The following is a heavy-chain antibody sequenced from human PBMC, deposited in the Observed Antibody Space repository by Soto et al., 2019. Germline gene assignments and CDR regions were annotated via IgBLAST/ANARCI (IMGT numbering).Heavy chain of an antibody. J-gene: IGHJ3*02. D-gene: IGHD4-17*01. Sequence: GGSPGLSCAASGFTVSSNYMSWVRQAPGKGLEWVSVIYSGGSTYYADSVKGRFTISRDNSKNTLYLQMNSLRAEDTAVYYCARVQLGDYVIDAFDIWGQGTMVTVSS. CDR2: IYSGGST. CDR3: ARVQLGDYVIDAFDI. V-gene: IGHV3-66*01. CDR1: GFTVSSNY.